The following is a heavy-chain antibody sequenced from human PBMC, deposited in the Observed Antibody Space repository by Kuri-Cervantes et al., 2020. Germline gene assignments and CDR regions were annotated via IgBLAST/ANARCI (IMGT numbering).Heavy chain of an antibody. CDR3: ARDPSMIVVVMMFDP. CDR2: ISYDGSNK. CDR1: GFTFSSYG. V-gene: IGHV3-30*03. Sequence: GGSLRLSCAASGFTFSSYGMHWVRQAPGKGLEWVAVISYDGSNKYYADSVKGRFTISRDNSKNTLYLQMNSPRAEDTAVYYCARDPSMIVVVMMFDPWGQGTLVTVSS. D-gene: IGHD3-22*01. J-gene: IGHJ5*02.